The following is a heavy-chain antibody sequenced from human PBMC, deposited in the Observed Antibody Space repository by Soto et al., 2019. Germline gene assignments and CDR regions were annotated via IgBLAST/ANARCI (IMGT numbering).Heavy chain of an antibody. CDR2: IKEDGSEK. CDR3: VRYSGSYLSDS. Sequence: PGGSLRLSCEASGFTFSSYWMSWVRQAPGKGLEWVANIKEDGSEKYYLDSVKGRFTISRDNAKNSLYLQMNSLRVEDTAVYYCVRYSGSYLSDSWGQGTLVTVSS. J-gene: IGHJ4*02. D-gene: IGHD1-26*01. CDR1: GFTFSSYW. V-gene: IGHV3-7*01.